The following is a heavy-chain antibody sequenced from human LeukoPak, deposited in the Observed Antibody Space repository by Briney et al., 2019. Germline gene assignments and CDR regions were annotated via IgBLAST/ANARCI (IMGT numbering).Heavy chain of an antibody. V-gene: IGHV3-11*01. CDR1: GFTFSDYY. J-gene: IGHJ5*02. Sequence: GGSLRLSCAASGFTFSDYYMSWIRQAPGRGLEWVSYISSSGNTIYYADSVEGRFTISRDNAKNSLYLQMNSLRAEDTAVYYCARGRRVVATTYWFDPWGQGTLVTVSS. D-gene: IGHD1-26*01. CDR3: ARGRRVVATTYWFDP. CDR2: ISSSGNTI.